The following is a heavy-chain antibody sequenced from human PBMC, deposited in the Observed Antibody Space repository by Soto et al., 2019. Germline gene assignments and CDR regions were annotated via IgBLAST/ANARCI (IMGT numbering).Heavy chain of an antibody. J-gene: IGHJ5*02. Sequence: QVQLVQSGAEVKKPGSSVKVSCKASGGTFSSYAITWVRQDAGQGLEWMGGIIPIFGTANYAQKFQARVTITADESTSTAYMELSSLRSEDTAVYYCARDRGPSSGYYPYWFDPWGQGTLVTVSS. CDR3: ARDRGPSSGYYPYWFDP. D-gene: IGHD3-22*01. V-gene: IGHV1-69*12. CDR2: IIPIFGTA. CDR1: GGTFSSYA.